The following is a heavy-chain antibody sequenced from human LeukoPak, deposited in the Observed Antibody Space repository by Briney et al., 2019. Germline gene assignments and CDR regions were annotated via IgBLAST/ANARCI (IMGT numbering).Heavy chain of an antibody. Sequence: SETLSLTCTVPGGSISNYYWSWIRQPPGKGLEWIGYIYHSGSTNYNPSLKSRVTISVEMSKNQFSLRLNSVTAADTAVYYCARPSDYGDYIDYWGQGTPVTVSS. J-gene: IGHJ4*02. D-gene: IGHD4-17*01. CDR1: GGSISNYY. V-gene: IGHV4-59*01. CDR3: ARPSDYGDYIDY. CDR2: IYHSGST.